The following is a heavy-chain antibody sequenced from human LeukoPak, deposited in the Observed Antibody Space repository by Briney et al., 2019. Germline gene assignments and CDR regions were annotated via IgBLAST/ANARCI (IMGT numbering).Heavy chain of an antibody. D-gene: IGHD3-22*01. J-gene: IGHJ4*02. V-gene: IGHV4-4*09. Sequence: SETLSLTCAVYGGSFSSYYWSWIRQPPGKGLEWIGYIYTSGSTNYNPSLKSRVTISVDTSKNQFSLKLSSVTAADTAVYYCARRGVYYDSSGYDYWGQGTLVTVSS. CDR3: ARRGVYYDSSGYDY. CDR1: GGSFSSYY. CDR2: IYTSGST.